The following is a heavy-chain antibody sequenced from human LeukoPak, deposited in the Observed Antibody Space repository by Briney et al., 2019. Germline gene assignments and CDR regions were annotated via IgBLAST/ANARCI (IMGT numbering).Heavy chain of an antibody. V-gene: IGHV4-39*07. CDR3: AREWQYQFDY. CDR1: GGSITHTNYY. CDR2: VYHSGIT. J-gene: IGHJ4*02. D-gene: IGHD4-11*01. Sequence: SETLSLTCAVSGGSITHTNYYWAWIRQPPGEGLEWIGSVYHSGITYYTPSLKSRVSISVDTSKNQFSLKVTSVTAADTAVYYCAREWQYQFDYWGQGSLVTVSS.